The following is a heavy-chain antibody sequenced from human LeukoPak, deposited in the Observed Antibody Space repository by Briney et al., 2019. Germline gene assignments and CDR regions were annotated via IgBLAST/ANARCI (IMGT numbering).Heavy chain of an antibody. J-gene: IGHJ5*02. V-gene: IGHV4-34*01. Sequence: SETLSLTCAVYGVSFSGYNWSWIRQPPGKGLKWNGKINHSGSTNYNPSLKSRVTISVDTSKNQLSLKLSSVTAADTAVYYCARGRVVVVPAAIFSGWFDPWGQGTLVTVSS. CDR2: INHSGST. D-gene: IGHD2-2*02. CDR1: GVSFSGYN. CDR3: ARGRVVVVPAAIFSGWFDP.